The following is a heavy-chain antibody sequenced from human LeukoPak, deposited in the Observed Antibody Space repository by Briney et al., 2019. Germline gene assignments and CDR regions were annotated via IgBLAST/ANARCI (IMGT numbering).Heavy chain of an antibody. J-gene: IGHJ4*02. Sequence: PGGSLRLSCAASGFTFSSYGMAWVRQAPGKGLEWVSYISSSSSTIYYADSVKGRFTISRDTAKNSLYLQMNSLRAEDTAVYYCAKGHSSSWSIFDYWGQGTLVTVSS. CDR3: AKGHSSSWSIFDY. CDR2: ISSSSSTI. CDR1: GFTFSSYG. D-gene: IGHD6-13*01. V-gene: IGHV3-48*04.